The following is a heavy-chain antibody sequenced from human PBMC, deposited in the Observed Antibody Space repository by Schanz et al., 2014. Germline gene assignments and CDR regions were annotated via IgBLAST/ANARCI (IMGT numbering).Heavy chain of an antibody. CDR1: GYVFTAYY. V-gene: IGHV1-2*02. D-gene: IGHD2-21*01. CDR3: AREDVVVVGVDFSYYYGMDV. CDR2: TNPNGGA. Sequence: QGHLVQSGAEVKEPGASVQVSCKASGYVFTAYYMHWVRQAPGQGLEWMGVTNPNGGAEFAQKFQGRISMTRDTSTNTVYMELSRLTSDDMAVYYCAREDVVVVGVDFSYYYGMDVWGQGTTVVVSS. J-gene: IGHJ6*02.